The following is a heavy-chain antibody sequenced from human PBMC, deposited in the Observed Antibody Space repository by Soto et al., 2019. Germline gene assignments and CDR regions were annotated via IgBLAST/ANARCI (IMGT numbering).Heavy chain of an antibody. CDR2: IYYSGST. CDR1: GGSISSGDYY. D-gene: IGHD3-22*01. J-gene: IGHJ4*02. V-gene: IGHV4-30-4*01. CDR3: ARFGEYDSSGYYLDY. Sequence: QVQLQESGPGLVKPSQTLSLTCTVSGGSISSGDYYWSWIRQPPGKGLEWIGYIYYSGSTYYNPSLKSRVTISVDTSKNQFSLKLSSVTATDTAVYYCARFGEYDSSGYYLDYWGQGTLVTVSS.